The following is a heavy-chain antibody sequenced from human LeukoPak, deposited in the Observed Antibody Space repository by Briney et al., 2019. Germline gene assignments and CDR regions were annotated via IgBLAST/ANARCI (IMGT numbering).Heavy chain of an antibody. V-gene: IGHV7-4-1*02. J-gene: IGHJ4*02. CDR3: ASFFCTSGLCYYLDY. CDR2: INTNTGNP. CDR1: GYTFTSSA. Sequence: ASVKVSCKASGYTFTSSALGWVRQAPGQGLEWMGWINTNTGNPTYAQGFTGRFVFSLDTSDNTAYLQISSLQAEDTAVYYCASFFCTSGLCYYLDYWGQGTLVTVSS. D-gene: IGHD2-8*01.